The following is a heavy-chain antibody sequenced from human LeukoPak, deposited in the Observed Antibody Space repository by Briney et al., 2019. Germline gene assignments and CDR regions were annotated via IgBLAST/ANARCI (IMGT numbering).Heavy chain of an antibody. CDR3: ARVSGLTWYFDY. CDR2: IYYSGST. V-gene: IGHV4-31*11. D-gene: IGHD3-10*01. J-gene: IGHJ4*02. Sequence: SETLSLTCAVYGGSFSGYYWSWIRQHPGKGLEWIGYIYYSGSTYYNPSLKSRVTISVDTSKNQFSLKLSSVTAADTAVYYCARVSGLTWYFDYWGQGTLVTVSS. CDR1: GGSFSGYY.